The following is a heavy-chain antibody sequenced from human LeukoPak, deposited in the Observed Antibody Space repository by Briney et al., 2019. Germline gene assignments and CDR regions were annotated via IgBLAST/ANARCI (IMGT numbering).Heavy chain of an antibody. J-gene: IGHJ5*02. D-gene: IGHD2-15*01. CDR1: GGSISSYY. Sequence: SETLSLTCTVSGGSISSYYWSWIRQPPGKGLEWIGYIYYSGSTNYNPSLKSRVTISVDTSKNQFSLKLSSVTAADTAVYYCARSKMVVAATPDWFDPWGQGTLVIVSS. V-gene: IGHV4-59*01. CDR3: ARSKMVVAATPDWFDP. CDR2: IYYSGST.